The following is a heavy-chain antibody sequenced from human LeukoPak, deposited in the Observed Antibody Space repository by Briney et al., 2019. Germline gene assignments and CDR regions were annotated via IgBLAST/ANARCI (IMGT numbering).Heavy chain of an antibody. CDR2: FDPEDGET. D-gene: IGHD7-27*01. J-gene: IGHJ6*02. V-gene: IGHV1-24*01. CDR1: GYTLTELS. Sequence: ASVKVSCKVSGYTLTELSMHWVRQAPGKGLEWMGGFDPEDGETIYAQKFQGRVTLTEDTSTDTAYMELSSLRSEDTAVYYCATQNPSSWGSDYYYYGMDVWGQGTTVTVSS. CDR3: ATQNPSSWGSDYYYYGMDV.